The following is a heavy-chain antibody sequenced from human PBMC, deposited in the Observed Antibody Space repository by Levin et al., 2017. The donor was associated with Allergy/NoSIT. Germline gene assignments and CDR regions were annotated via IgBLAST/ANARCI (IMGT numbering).Heavy chain of an antibody. Sequence: ASVKVSCKASGDTSTNFGINWVRLAPGQGLEWMGWISAHNGLTTYAEKFQGRITLTTDTSTTTTYMDLARLTSDDTAVYYCTRDGHYDFWSADQGGALEIWGQGTMVAVSS. V-gene: IGHV1-18*01. J-gene: IGHJ3*02. D-gene: IGHD3-3*01. CDR1: GDTSTNFG. CDR3: TRDGHYDFWSADQGGALEI. CDR2: ISAHNGLT.